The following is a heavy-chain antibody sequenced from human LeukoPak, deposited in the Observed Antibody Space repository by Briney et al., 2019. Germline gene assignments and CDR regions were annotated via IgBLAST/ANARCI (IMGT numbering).Heavy chain of an antibody. D-gene: IGHD1-26*01. Sequence: PSETLSLTCTVSGGSISSYYWSWIRQPPGKGLEWIGYIYYNGSTNYNPSLKSRVTISVDTSKNQFSLKLSSVTAADTAVYYCARLPHSFWFDPWGQGTLVTVSS. CDR2: IYYNGST. J-gene: IGHJ5*02. CDR1: GGSISSYY. CDR3: ARLPHSFWFDP. V-gene: IGHV4-59*01.